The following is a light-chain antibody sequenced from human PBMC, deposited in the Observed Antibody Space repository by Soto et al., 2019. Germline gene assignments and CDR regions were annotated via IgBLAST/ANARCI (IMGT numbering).Light chain of an antibody. CDR3: QQYNNYST. CDR1: QSISRW. Sequence: DIQMTQSPSTLAASVGDRVTITCRASQSISRWLAWYQQKPGKAPKALIYDASTLRSGVPSRLSGGGSGTEFTLTISSLQPDDFATYYCQQYNNYSTFGQGTRLEIK. J-gene: IGKJ5*01. V-gene: IGKV1-5*01. CDR2: DAS.